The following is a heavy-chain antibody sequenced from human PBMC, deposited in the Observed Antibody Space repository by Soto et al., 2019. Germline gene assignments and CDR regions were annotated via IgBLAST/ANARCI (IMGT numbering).Heavy chain of an antibody. V-gene: IGHV1-8*01. Sequence: ASVQVSCKASGYTFTSYDINWVRQDPGQGLEWMGWMNPNSGNTGFAQKFQGRVTMTRSTSISTAYMELSSLRSEDTAVYYCARGSRNNDFWSGYYRNWFDPWGQGTLVTVSS. D-gene: IGHD3-3*01. CDR2: MNPNSGNT. J-gene: IGHJ5*02. CDR3: ARGSRNNDFWSGYYRNWFDP. CDR1: GYTFTSYD.